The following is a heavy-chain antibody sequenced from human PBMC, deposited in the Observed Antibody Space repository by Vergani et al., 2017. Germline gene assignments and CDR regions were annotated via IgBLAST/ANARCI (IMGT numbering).Heavy chain of an antibody. CDR3: ARDTHCSSTSCHGWFDP. D-gene: IGHD2-2*01. Sequence: QVQLQESGPGLVKPSETLSLTCTVSGGSISSYYWSWIRQPAGKGLEWIGRIYTSGSTTYNPSLKSRVTMSVDTSKNQFSLKLSSVTAADTAVYYCARDTHCSSTSCHGWFDPWGQGTLVTVSS. J-gene: IGHJ5*02. CDR1: GGSISSYY. CDR2: IYTSGST. V-gene: IGHV4-4*07.